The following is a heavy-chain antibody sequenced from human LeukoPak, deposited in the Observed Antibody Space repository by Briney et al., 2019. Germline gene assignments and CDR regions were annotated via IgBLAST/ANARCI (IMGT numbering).Heavy chain of an antibody. CDR3: ARGRTLLTGMELYYMDV. V-gene: IGHV3-21*01. CDR2: ISSSSSYI. Sequence: GGSLRLSCAASGFTFSSYSMNWVRQAPGKGLEWVSSISSSSSYIYYADSVKGRFTISRDNAKNSLYLQMNSLRAEDTAVYYCARGRTLLTGMELYYMDVWGKGTTVTVSS. CDR1: GFTFSSYS. J-gene: IGHJ6*03. D-gene: IGHD1-7*01.